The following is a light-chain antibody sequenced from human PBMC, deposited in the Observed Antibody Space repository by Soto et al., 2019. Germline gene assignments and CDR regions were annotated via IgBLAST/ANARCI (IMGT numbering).Light chain of an antibody. Sequence: DVVMTQSPLFLPVTLGQPASISCRSSQSLIHSDGNTYLSWFQQRPGQSPRRLIYEVSDRDSGVPDRFTGSGSGTDFTLKICRVEAEDVGVYCCLQGTHWPWTFGQGTEVEIK. CDR2: EVS. CDR1: QSLIHSDGNTY. J-gene: IGKJ1*01. V-gene: IGKV2-30*02. CDR3: LQGTHWPWT.